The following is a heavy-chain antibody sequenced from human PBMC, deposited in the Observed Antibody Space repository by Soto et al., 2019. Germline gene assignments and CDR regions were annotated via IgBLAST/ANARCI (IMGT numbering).Heavy chain of an antibody. V-gene: IGHV5-51*01. Sequence: LGESLKISCKGSGYSFTSYWIGWVRQMPGKGLEWMGIIYPGDSDTRYSPSFQGQVTISADKSISTAYLQWSSLKASDTAMYYCAGQLDSSGYNWAIWGQGTMVTVSS. CDR2: IYPGDSDT. CDR1: GYSFTSYW. J-gene: IGHJ3*02. D-gene: IGHD3-22*01. CDR3: AGQLDSSGYNWAI.